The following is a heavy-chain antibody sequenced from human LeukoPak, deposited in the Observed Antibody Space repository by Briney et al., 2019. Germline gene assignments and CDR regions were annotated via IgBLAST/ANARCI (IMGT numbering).Heavy chain of an antibody. Sequence: GGSLRLSCAASGFTSGFTFSSYAMSWVRQAPGKGLEWVSGISGSGGSTYYADSVKGRFTISRDNSKNTLYLQINSLRAEDTAVYCCATGVTYYYHSSGYSAFDYWGQGTLVTVSS. J-gene: IGHJ4*02. CDR1: GFTFSSYA. CDR2: ISGSGGST. D-gene: IGHD3-22*01. CDR3: ATGVTYYYHSSGYSAFDY. V-gene: IGHV3-23*01.